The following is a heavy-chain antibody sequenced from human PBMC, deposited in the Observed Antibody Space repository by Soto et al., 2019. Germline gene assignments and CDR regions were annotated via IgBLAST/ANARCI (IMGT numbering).Heavy chain of an antibody. CDR2: IYNSGTT. Sequence: SETLSLTCAVSGCSITRGGYYWSWIRQHPEKGLEWIGYIYNSGTTYYNPSLKNRVTISVDTSKNQFSLKLTSVTAADTAVYSCASWDLVGDYYYFDYWGQGTLVTVPQ. J-gene: IGHJ4*02. CDR3: ASWDLVGDYYYFDY. D-gene: IGHD1-26*01. V-gene: IGHV4-31*11. CDR1: GCSITRGGYY.